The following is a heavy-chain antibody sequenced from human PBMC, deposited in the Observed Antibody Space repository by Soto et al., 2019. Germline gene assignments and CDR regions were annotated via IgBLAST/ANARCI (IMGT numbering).Heavy chain of an antibody. Sequence: VGSLRLSCAASGFTVSSNYMSWVRQAPGKGLEWVSVIYSGGSTYYADSVKGRFTISRDNSKNTLYLQMNSLRAEDTAVYYCARDRRDNWNDAFDYWGQGTLVTVSA. CDR3: ARDRRDNWNDAFDY. CDR1: GFTVSSNY. V-gene: IGHV3-53*01. J-gene: IGHJ4*02. D-gene: IGHD1-20*01. CDR2: IYSGGST.